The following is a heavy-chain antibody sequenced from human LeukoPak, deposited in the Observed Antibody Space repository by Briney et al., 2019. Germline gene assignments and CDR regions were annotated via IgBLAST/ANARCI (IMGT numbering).Heavy chain of an antibody. D-gene: IGHD3-16*01. V-gene: IGHV3-53*01. CDR1: ELTVSSNC. Sequence: GGSLRLSCAASELTVSSNCMTWVRQAPGKGLEWVSFIYSDGSTYYADSVKGRFTISRDNSKNTLYLQMNSLRAEDTAVFYCAKDRDDYVWGSYLGAFDIWGQGTMVTVSS. CDR2: IYSDGST. J-gene: IGHJ3*02. CDR3: AKDRDDYVWGSYLGAFDI.